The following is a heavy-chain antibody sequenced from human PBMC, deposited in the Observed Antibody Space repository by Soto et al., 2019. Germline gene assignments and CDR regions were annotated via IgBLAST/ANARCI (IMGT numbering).Heavy chain of an antibody. D-gene: IGHD5-12*01. Sequence: SVKVSCKASGGTFSSYAISWVRQAPGQGLEWMGGIIPIFGTANYAQKFQGRVTITADESTSTAYMELSSLRSEDTAVYYCARSTDSVDIVAPFDYWGQGTLVTVSS. CDR3: ARSTDSVDIVAPFDY. J-gene: IGHJ4*02. CDR2: IIPIFGTA. V-gene: IGHV1-69*13. CDR1: GGTFSSYA.